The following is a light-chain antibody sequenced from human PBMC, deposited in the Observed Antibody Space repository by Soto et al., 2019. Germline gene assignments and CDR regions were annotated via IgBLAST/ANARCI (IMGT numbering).Light chain of an antibody. J-gene: IGKJ4*01. CDR1: QGIRND. Sequence: AIQMTQSPSSLSASVGDRVTITCRASQGIRNDLSWYQQKPAKAPKLLIYAASSLQSGVPSRFSGSGSGTDFTLTISSLQPVDFATYYCLQDYTYPLTFGGGTKVEIK. CDR3: LQDYTYPLT. CDR2: AAS. V-gene: IGKV1-6*01.